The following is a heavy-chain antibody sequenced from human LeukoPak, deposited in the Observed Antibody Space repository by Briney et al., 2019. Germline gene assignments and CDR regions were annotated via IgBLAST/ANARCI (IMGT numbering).Heavy chain of an antibody. D-gene: IGHD5-18*01. J-gene: IGHJ6*03. Sequence: PAETLSLTCTVSGGSISSSSYYWGWIRQPPGKGLEWIGSIYYSGSTYYNPSLKSRVTISVDTSKNQFSLKLSSVTAADTAVYYCVRDRAMGSYYYYYMDVWGKGTTVTVSS. CDR3: VRDRAMGSYYYYYMDV. CDR2: IYYSGST. CDR1: GGSISSSSYY. V-gene: IGHV4-39*07.